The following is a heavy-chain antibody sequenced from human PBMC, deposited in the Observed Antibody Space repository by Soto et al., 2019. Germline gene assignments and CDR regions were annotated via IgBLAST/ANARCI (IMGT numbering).Heavy chain of an antibody. Sequence: SETLSLTCAVYGGSFSGYYWSWIRQPPGKGLEWIGEINHSGSTNYNPSLKSRVTISVDTSKNQFSLKLSSVTAADTAVYYCARGFFPGDSSGYYYGAYYYYGMDVWGQGTTVTVSS. CDR2: INHSGST. V-gene: IGHV4-34*01. D-gene: IGHD3-22*01. CDR3: ARGFFPGDSSGYYYGAYYYYGMDV. J-gene: IGHJ6*02. CDR1: GGSFSGYY.